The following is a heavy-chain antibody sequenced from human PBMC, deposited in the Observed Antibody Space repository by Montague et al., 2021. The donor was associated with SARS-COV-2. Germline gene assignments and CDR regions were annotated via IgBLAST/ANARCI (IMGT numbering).Heavy chain of an antibody. Sequence: SETLSLTCSVSGGSISGYYWSWIRQPPGKGLEWIGYIYHSGNTKYNPSLKSRVSISVDTSKNQFFLRLSSVTAADTAVYYCAREYRIELWQTNWYFGLWGRGTLVTVSS. CDR3: AREYRIELWQTNWYFGL. CDR2: IYHSGNT. D-gene: IGHD3-16*01. V-gene: IGHV4-59*01. CDR1: GGSISGYY. J-gene: IGHJ2*01.